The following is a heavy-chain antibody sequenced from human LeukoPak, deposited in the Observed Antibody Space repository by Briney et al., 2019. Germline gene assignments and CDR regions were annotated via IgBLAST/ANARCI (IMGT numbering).Heavy chain of an antibody. CDR1: GFILTSYE. D-gene: IGHD6-19*01. J-gene: IGHJ6*02. V-gene: IGHV3-48*03. CDR3: AKMVTSGWPGNFYYYGMDV. CDR2: ITFSGTSI. Sequence: PGGSLRLSCAASGFILTSYEMNWVRQAPGKGLEWLSSITFSGTSIHYADAVKGRFTISRDSAKNSVYLQMTSPRPEDTAVYYCAKMVTSGWPGNFYYYGMDVWGQGTTVTVSS.